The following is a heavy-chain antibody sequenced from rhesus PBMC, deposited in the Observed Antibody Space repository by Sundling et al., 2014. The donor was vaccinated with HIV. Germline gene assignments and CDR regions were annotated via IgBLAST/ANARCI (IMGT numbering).Heavy chain of an antibody. V-gene: IGHV4S2*01. CDR1: GASISSHY. CDR2: IYGGGWST. Sequence: QVQLQESGPGLVKPSETLPLTCAVSGASISSHYWSWIRQAPGKGLEWIGRIYGGGWSTDYNPSLKSRVTISIDTSKNQFSLKLTSVTAADTAVYYCAREEWQLYVDYWGQGVLVTVSS. J-gene: IGHJ4*01. D-gene: IGHD1-44*02. CDR3: AREEWQLYVDY.